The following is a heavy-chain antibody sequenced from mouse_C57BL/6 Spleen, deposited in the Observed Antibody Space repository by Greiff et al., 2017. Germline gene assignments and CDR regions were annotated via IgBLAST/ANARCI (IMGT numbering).Heavy chain of an antibody. Sequence: QVQLQQPGAELVKPGASVKLSCKASGYTFTSYWMHWVKQRPGQGLEWIGMIHPNSGSTNYNEKFKSKATLTVDKSSSTAYMQLSSLTSEASAVYFCARVRNDGYAMDYWGQGTSVTVSA. CDR1: GYTFTSYW. V-gene: IGHV1-64*01. CDR3: ARVRNDGYAMDY. D-gene: IGHD2-14*01. J-gene: IGHJ4*01. CDR2: IHPNSGST.